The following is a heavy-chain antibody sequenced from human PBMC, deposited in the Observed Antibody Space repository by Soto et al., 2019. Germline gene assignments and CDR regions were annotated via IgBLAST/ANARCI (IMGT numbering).Heavy chain of an antibody. CDR1: GGSISTYY. V-gene: IGHV4-59*01. CDR2: IYYTGRT. Sequence: SETLSLTCTVSGGSISTYYWDWVRQPPGKGLEWIGNIYYTGRTNYNPSLKSRVTISVDTPNNQFSLKLSSVTAADTAVYYCARPSVTGAWGPIDSWGQGTLVTVSS. CDR3: ARPSVTGAWGPIDS. J-gene: IGHJ4*02. D-gene: IGHD6-19*01.